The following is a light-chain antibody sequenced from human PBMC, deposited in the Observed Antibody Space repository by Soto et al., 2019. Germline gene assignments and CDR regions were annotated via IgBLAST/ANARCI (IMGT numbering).Light chain of an antibody. CDR1: QSVSSY. Sequence: THSAATLSLSPGERATLSFRASQSVSSYLAWYQQKPFQAPRLLIYDASNRATGIPARFSGSGSGTDFTLTISSLEPEDFAVYSCHPRSPLLTSGGRTKPDI. J-gene: IGKJ4*01. CDR3: HPRSPLLT. V-gene: IGKV3-11*01. CDR2: DAS.